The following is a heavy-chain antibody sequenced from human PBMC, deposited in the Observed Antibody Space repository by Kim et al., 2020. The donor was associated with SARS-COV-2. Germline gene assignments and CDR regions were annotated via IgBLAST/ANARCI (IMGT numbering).Heavy chain of an antibody. D-gene: IGHD6-13*01. CDR1: GGTFSSYA. Sequence: SVKVSCKASGGTFSSYAISWVRQAPGQGPEWMGGIIPIFGTANYAQKFQGRVPITADESTSTAYMELSSLRSEDTAVYYCATYSSIWYPTDYWGQGTLVTVSS. V-gene: IGHV1-69*13. CDR2: IIPIFGTA. CDR3: ATYSSIWYPTDY. J-gene: IGHJ4*02.